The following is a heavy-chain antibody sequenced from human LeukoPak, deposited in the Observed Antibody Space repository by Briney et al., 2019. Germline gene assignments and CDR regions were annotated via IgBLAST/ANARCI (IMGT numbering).Heavy chain of an antibody. D-gene: IGHD6-19*01. J-gene: IGHJ4*02. CDR1: GLTFSTYA. CDR3: AKGRPVRTSGWYFFDY. CDR2: ISKGGSDT. V-gene: IGHV3-23*01. Sequence: GGSLRLSCAASGLTFSTYAMSWVRQAPGKGLEWISLISKGGSDTFYEDSVKGRFTISRDNSKDTLYLQMTGLRAEDTAVYYCAKGRPVRTSGWYFFDYWGQGTLVPVSS.